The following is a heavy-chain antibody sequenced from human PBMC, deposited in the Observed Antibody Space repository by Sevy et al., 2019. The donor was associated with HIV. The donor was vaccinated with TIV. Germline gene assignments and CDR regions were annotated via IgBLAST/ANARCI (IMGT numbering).Heavy chain of an antibody. Sequence: GGSLRLSCAASGFTFSSYAMSWVRQAPGKGLEWVSAISGVGRSTFYADSVKGRFTISRDNSKNMMYVQMNSLRAEDTAIYYCAKDYEYYDSSGHYYEGPLAFDTWGQGTMVTVSS. V-gene: IGHV3-23*01. CDR1: GFTFSSYA. CDR3: AKDYEYYDSSGHYYEGPLAFDT. CDR2: ISGVGRST. J-gene: IGHJ3*02. D-gene: IGHD3-22*01.